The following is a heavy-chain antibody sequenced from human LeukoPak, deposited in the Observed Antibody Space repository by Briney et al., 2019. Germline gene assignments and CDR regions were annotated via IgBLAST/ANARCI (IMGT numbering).Heavy chain of an antibody. J-gene: IGHJ5*02. CDR2: VYFRGST. CDR3: ARHSLVLGNWFDP. V-gene: IGHV4-39*01. Sequence: SETLSLTCTVSGGSISSSSYYWGWIRQPPGKGLEWIGNVYFRGSTYYNPSLKSRVTISVDTSKNQFSLKLNSVTAADTAVYYCARHSLVLGNWFDPWGQGTLVTVSS. D-gene: IGHD3-16*01. CDR1: GGSISSSSYY.